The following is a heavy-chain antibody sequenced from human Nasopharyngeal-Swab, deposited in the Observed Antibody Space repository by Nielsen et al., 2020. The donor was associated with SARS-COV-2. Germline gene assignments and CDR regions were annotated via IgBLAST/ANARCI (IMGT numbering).Heavy chain of an antibody. V-gene: IGHV3-74*01. Sequence: VRQAPGKGLLWVSRINTDGSGTPYADSVKGRFTISRDNAKNTLYLQMNSLRAEDTAVYYCARASYRGYYYMDVWGKGTTVTVSS. J-gene: IGHJ6*03. D-gene: IGHD1-26*01. CDR2: INTDGSGT. CDR3: ARASYRGYYYMDV.